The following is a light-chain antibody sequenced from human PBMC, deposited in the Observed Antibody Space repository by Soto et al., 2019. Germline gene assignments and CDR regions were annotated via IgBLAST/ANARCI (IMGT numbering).Light chain of an antibody. CDR2: AAS. CDR3: QQLNSYLT. Sequence: DSQLTQSPSFLSASVGDRVTITCRASQGISSYLAWYQQKPGKAPKLLIYAASTLQSGVPSRFSGSGSGTEFTLTISSLQPEDFATYYCQQLNSYLTFGGGTKVDI. V-gene: IGKV1-9*01. J-gene: IGKJ4*01. CDR1: QGISSY.